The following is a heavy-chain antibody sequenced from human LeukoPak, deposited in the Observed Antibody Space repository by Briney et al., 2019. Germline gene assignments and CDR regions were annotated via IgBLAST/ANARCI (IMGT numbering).Heavy chain of an antibody. D-gene: IGHD4-17*01. V-gene: IGHV1-8*02. J-gene: IGHJ4*02. CDR1: GYTFTSYD. CDR2: MNPNSGNT. CDR3: ARRSGTAMTTTFDY. Sequence: ASVKVSCKASGYTFTSYDINWVRQAPGQGLEWMGWMNPNSGNTGYAQKFQGRVTMTRNTSITTAYMELSSLRSEDTAVYYCARRSGTAMTTTFDYWGQGTLVTVSS.